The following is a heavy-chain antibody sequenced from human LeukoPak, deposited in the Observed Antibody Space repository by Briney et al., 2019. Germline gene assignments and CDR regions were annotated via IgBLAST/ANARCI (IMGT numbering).Heavy chain of an antibody. Sequence: APVKVSCKASGYTFTDYYMHWVRQAPGQGFEWMGWINPDSGGPNYAQKFQGRVTMTRDTSISTAYMELSRLRSDDTAVYYCARDAGLNIVVVPAAIYYFDYWGQGTLVTVSS. CDR1: GYTFTDYY. J-gene: IGHJ4*02. V-gene: IGHV1-2*02. CDR2: INPDSGGP. CDR3: ARDAGLNIVVVPAAIYYFDY. D-gene: IGHD2-2*01.